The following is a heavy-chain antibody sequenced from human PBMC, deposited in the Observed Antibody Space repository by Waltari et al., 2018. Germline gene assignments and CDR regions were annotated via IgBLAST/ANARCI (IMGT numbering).Heavy chain of an antibody. Sequence: QVQLVESGGGVVQPGRSLRLSCAASGFAFSSYAMPWVRHAPGKGLEWVAVISYDGSNKYYADSVKGRFTSSRDNSKNTLYLQMNSLRAEDTAVYYCAIVGVGERGGYYFDYWGQGTLVTVSS. V-gene: IGHV3-30-3*01. CDR3: AIVGVGERGGYYFDY. CDR1: GFAFSSYA. J-gene: IGHJ4*02. D-gene: IGHD1-26*01. CDR2: ISYDGSNK.